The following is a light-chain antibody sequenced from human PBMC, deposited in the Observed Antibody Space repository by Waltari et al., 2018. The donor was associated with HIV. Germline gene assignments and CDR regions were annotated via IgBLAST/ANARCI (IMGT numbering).Light chain of an antibody. V-gene: IGLV1-51*01. CDR2: DTN. CDR1: SSTIGNNF. J-gene: IGLJ3*02. Sequence: QSVLTQPPSVSAAPGQKVTISCSGSSSTIGNNFVSWYQQPPATAPKLLIYDTNKPPSGIPDRSSSSRSGTSARLAITGLQTGDEAVYYCGTWDNNLSAFWVFGGGTKVTV. CDR3: GTWDNNLSAFWV.